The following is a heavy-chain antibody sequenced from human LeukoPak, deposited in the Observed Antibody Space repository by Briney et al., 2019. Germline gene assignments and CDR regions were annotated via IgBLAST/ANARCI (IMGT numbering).Heavy chain of an antibody. CDR1: GGSISSSNW. V-gene: IGHV4-4*02. D-gene: IGHD3-10*01. Sequence: SGTLSLTCAVSGGSISSSNWWSWVRQPPGKGLEWIGEIYHSGSTNYNPSLKSRVTISVDTSKNQFSLKLSSVTAADTAVYYCARGPLHGSGAFYYYWGQGTLVTVSS. CDR2: IYHSGST. CDR3: ARGPLHGSGAFYYY. J-gene: IGHJ4*02.